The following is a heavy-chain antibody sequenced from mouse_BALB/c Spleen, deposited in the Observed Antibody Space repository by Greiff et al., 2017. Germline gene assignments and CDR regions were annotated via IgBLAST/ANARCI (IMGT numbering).Heavy chain of an antibody. CDR2: IYPSDSYT. CDR3: TRSGVVPFDY. V-gene: IGHV1-69*02. Sequence: QVQLQQPGAELVRPGASVKLSCKASGYTFTSYWINWVKQRPGQGLEWIGNIYPSDSYTNYNQKFKDKATLTVDKSSSTAYMQLSSPTSEDSAVYYCTRSGVVPFDYWGQGTTLTVSS. J-gene: IGHJ2*01. D-gene: IGHD1-1*01. CDR1: GYTFTSYW.